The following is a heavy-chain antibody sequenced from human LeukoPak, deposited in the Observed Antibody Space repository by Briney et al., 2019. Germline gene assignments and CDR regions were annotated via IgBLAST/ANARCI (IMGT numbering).Heavy chain of an antibody. J-gene: IGHJ3*01. D-gene: IGHD6-19*01. CDR3: ARAPFSSGWYST. Sequence: PSETLSLTCAVYGGSFSGYYWSWIRQPPGKGPEWIGEINHSGSTNYNPSLKSRVTISVDTSRNQFSLKLSSMTAADTAVYYCARAPFSSGWYSTWGQGTMVTVSS. V-gene: IGHV4-34*01. CDR1: GGSFSGYY. CDR2: INHSGST.